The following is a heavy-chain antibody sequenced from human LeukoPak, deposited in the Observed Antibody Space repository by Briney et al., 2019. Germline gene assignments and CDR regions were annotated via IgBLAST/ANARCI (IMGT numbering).Heavy chain of an antibody. Sequence: GGSLRLSCVASGFTFSSYSLSWVRQAPGKGLQWISTISSGAGSTFYADSVKGRFTISKDTSENTLSLRMNSLRPEDTAVYYCVKGGASSSEGGWGQGTLVTVSS. CDR1: GFTFSSYS. CDR2: ISSGAGST. CDR3: VKGGASSSEGG. V-gene: IGHV3-23*01. D-gene: IGHD6-6*01. J-gene: IGHJ4*02.